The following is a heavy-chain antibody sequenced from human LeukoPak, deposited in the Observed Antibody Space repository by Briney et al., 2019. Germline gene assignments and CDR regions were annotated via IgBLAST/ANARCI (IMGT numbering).Heavy chain of an antibody. V-gene: IGHV4-34*01. CDR1: GESINSYY. CDR2: IYESGST. J-gene: IGHJ4*02. Sequence: SETLSLSCAVYGESINSYYWSWVRQPRGEGLEWIGEIYESGSTKYNPSLKSRVAISMVPSKQQFSLRLSSVTAADTAVYYCARGAWATRLASWGLGTPVIVSS. CDR3: ARGAWATRLAS. D-gene: IGHD2-15*01.